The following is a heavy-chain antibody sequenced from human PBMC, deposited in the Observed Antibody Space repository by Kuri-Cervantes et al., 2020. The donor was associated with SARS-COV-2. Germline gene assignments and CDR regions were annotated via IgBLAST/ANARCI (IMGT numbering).Heavy chain of an antibody. J-gene: IGHJ1*01. V-gene: IGHV4-30-2*01. D-gene: IGHD3-3*01. CDR3: VAAILGVDTGYFQH. CDR1: GYSISSGGYS. Sequence: LRLSCAVSGYSISSGGYSWSWIRQPPGKSLEWIGSIYQAGSTFYNPSLKSRVSISLDRSKNQYSLNLSSVTAVDTAVYYCVAAILGVDTGYFQHWGQGTLVTVSS. CDR2: IYQAGST.